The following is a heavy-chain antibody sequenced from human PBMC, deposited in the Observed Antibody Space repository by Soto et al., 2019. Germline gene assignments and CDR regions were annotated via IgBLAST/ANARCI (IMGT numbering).Heavy chain of an antibody. CDR2: IIPIFGTA. D-gene: IGHD5-12*01. J-gene: IGHJ4*02. CDR1: GGTFSSYA. V-gene: IGHV1-69*01. CDR3: ARSAGLDRDGYHQD. Sequence: QVQLVQSGAEVKKPGSSVKVSCKASGGTFSSYAISWVRQAPGQGLEWMGGIIPIFGTANYAQKFQGRVTITADEATSTADRERSSLRSEDTAVYYCARSAGLDRDGYHQDWGQGTLVTVSS.